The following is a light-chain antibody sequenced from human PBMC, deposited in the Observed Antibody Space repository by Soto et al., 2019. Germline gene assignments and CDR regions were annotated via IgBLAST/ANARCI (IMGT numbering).Light chain of an antibody. V-gene: IGLV2-14*01. J-gene: IGLJ3*02. Sequence: QSALTQPASVSGSPGQSITISCTGTSSDIGAYNYVSWYQQHPGKAPKLLIYGLTNRPSGVSNRFSGSKSGNTASLTISGLQAEDDADYYCSSYTTSRTLVFGGGTKLTVL. CDR1: SSDIGAYNY. CDR3: SSYTTSRTLV. CDR2: GLT.